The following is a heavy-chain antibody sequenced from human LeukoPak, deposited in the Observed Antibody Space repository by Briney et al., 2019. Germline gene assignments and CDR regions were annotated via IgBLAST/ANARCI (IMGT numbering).Heavy chain of an antibody. D-gene: IGHD4-17*01. CDR2: ISYDGSNK. Sequence: GGSLRLSCAASGFTFSSYAMHWVRQAPGKGLEWVAVISYDGSNKYYADSVKGRFTISRDNSKKTLYLQMNSLRAEDTAVYYCAKASDTVTSRNYFDSWGQGTLVTVSS. J-gene: IGHJ4*02. CDR3: AKASDTVTSRNYFDS. CDR1: GFTFSSYA. V-gene: IGHV3-30-3*01.